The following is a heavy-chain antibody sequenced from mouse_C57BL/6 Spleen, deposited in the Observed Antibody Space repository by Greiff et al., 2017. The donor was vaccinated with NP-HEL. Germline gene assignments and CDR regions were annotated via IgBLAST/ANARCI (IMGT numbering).Heavy chain of an antibody. V-gene: IGHV1-26*01. CDR3: ARGAGTNDY. D-gene: IGHD4-1*01. CDR1: GYTFTDYY. J-gene: IGHJ2*01. CDR2: INPNNGGT. Sequence: EVQLQQSGPELVKPGASVKISCKASGYTFTDYYMNWVKQSHGKSLEWIGDINPNNGGTSYNQKFKGKATLTVDKSSSTAYMELRSLTSEDSAVYYCARGAGTNDYWGQGTTLTVSS.